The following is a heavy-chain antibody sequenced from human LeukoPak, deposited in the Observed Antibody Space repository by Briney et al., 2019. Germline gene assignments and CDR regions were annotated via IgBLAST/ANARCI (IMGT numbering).Heavy chain of an antibody. D-gene: IGHD2/OR15-2a*01. V-gene: IGHV1-69*05. Sequence: IIPIFVTANYAQKFQGRVTITTDESTSTAYMELSSLRSEDTAVYYCARVRRIFSTHYFDYWGQGTLVTVSS. J-gene: IGHJ4*02. CDR3: ARVRRIFSTHYFDY. CDR2: IIPIFVTA.